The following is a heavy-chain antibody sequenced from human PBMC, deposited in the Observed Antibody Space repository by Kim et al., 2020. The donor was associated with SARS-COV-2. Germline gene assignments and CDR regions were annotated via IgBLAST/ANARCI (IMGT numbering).Heavy chain of an antibody. V-gene: IGHV4-31*03. D-gene: IGHD3-3*01. CDR1: GGSISSGGYY. J-gene: IGHJ4*02. CDR3: ARQYRSGADY. Sequence: SETLSLTCTVSGGSISSGGYYWSWIRQYPGKGLEWIGYIYYSGSTYYNPSLKSRVTISVDTSKNQFSLKLSSVTAADTAVYYCARQYRSGADYWGQGTRVTVSS. CDR2: IYYSGST.